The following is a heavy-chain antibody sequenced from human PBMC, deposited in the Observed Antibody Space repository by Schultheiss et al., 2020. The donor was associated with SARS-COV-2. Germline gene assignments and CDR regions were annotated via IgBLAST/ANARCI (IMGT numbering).Heavy chain of an antibody. Sequence: SGPTLVKPTQTLTLTCTFSGFSLSTSGVGVGWIRQPPGKAMEWLALIYWDDDKRYSPSLKSRLTISKDTSKNQVVLTKTNMDPVDTATYYCAHRRRAYDILTGGFDYWGQGTLVTVAS. CDR2: IYWDDDK. V-gene: IGHV2-5*02. CDR3: AHRRRAYDILTGGFDY. CDR1: GFSLSTSGVG. J-gene: IGHJ4*02. D-gene: IGHD3-9*01.